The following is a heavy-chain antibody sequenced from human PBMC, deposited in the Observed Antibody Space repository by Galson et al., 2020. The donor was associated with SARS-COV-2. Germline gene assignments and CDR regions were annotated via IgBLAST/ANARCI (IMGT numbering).Heavy chain of an antibody. CDR1: GFTFSSYA. CDR3: ARVWLSRRFVDNSPFDY. V-gene: IGHV3-30*04. Sequence: GGSLRLSCAASGFTFSSYAMHWVRQAPGKGLEWVAVISYDGSNKYYADSVKGRFTISRDNSENTLYLQMNSLRGEDTAVYYCARVWLSRRFVDNSPFDYWGQGTLVTVSS. CDR2: ISYDGSNK. D-gene: IGHD1-1*01. J-gene: IGHJ4*02.